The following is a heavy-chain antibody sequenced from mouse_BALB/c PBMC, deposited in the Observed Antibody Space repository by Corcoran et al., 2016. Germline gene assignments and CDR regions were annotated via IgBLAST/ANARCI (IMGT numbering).Heavy chain of an antibody. CDR1: GFNIKDTY. CDR2: IDPANGNT. CDR3: ARWDWYCDV. V-gene: IGHV14-3*02. J-gene: IGHJ1*01. Sequence: EVQLQQSGAELVKPGASVKLSCTASGFNIKDTYMHWVKQRPEQGLEWLGRIDPANGNTKYDPKFQGKATITADTSANTAYLQLSSLTSEDTAVYYCARWDWYCDVWGAGTTVTVSS.